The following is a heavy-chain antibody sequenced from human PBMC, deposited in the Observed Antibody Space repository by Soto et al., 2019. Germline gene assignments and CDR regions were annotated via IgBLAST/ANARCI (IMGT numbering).Heavy chain of an antibody. CDR1: GDSVSGNSAA. Sequence: SQTLSLTCAISGDSVSGNSAAWNWIRQSPSRGLEWLGRTYYRSKWYNDYAVSVKSRITVTPDTCKNQFSLHLNSVTPEDTAVYYCARECPYCESSVCYYEYWGHAALAKVSS. J-gene: IGHJ4*01. V-gene: IGHV6-1*01. CDR3: ARECPYCESSVCYYEY. D-gene: IGHD6-19*01. CDR2: TYYRSKWYN.